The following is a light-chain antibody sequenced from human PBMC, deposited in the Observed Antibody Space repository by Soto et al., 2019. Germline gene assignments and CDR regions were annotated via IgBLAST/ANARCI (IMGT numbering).Light chain of an antibody. Sequence: EIVMTQSPATLSVSPGDRATLSCRASQSVDNDLACYQQKPGQPPRLLIYDASARATGIPARFSGSQSGTEFTLTISSLLSEDFAVYSCQQYYNWPLTFGGGTKVDIK. V-gene: IGKV3D-15*01. CDR3: QQYYNWPLT. CDR2: DAS. CDR1: QSVDND. J-gene: IGKJ4*01.